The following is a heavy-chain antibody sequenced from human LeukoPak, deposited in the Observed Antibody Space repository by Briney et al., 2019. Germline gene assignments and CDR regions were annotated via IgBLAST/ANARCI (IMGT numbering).Heavy chain of an antibody. CDR3: VRGYSFGPYGMDV. CDR1: GFPFSSYA. CDR2: ISDSGGST. D-gene: IGHD2-15*01. V-gene: IGHV3-64D*09. J-gene: IGHJ6*02. Sequence: GGSLRLSCSASGFPFSSYAMHWVRQAPGKGLEYVSAISDSGGSTYYADSVKGRFTISRDNSKNTLYLQMSSLRAEDTAVYFCVRGYSFGPYGMDVWGQGATVTVSS.